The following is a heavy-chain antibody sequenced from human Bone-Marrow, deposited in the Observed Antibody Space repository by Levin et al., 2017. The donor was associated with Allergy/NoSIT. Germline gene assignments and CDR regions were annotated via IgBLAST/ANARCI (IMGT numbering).Heavy chain of an antibody. J-gene: IGHJ4*02. CDR3: ARGYCYGDTCYGGDY. V-gene: IGHV3-72*01. CDR2: IRKKTNSYTT. CDR1: GFTFSDYY. D-gene: IGHD5-18*01. Sequence: GESLKISCAVSGFTFSDYYMDWVRQAPGKGLEWVGRIRKKTNSYTTEYVASVRGRFTISRDDSRNSVYMQMNSLETEDTAVYYCARGYCYGDTCYGGDYWGRGTLVTVSS.